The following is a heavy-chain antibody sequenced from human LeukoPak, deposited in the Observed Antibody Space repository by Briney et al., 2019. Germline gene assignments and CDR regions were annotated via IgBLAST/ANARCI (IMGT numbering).Heavy chain of an antibody. CDR2: ISHSGST. V-gene: IGHV4-59*08. CDR1: GGSFSGYY. CDR3: GRVHGDYVDY. J-gene: IGHJ4*02. D-gene: IGHD4-17*01. Sequence: KPSEPLSLTCFVSGGSFSGYYWNWIRKPPGKGLDWIGYISHSGSTNYNPSLKSRVTMSVDTSKNQFSLKLSSVTAADTAVYYCGRVHGDYVDYWGQGTLVTVSS.